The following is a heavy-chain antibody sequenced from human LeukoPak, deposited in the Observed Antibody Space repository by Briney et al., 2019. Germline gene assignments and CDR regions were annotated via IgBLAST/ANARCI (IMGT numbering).Heavy chain of an antibody. Sequence: PGGSLRLSCAASGFTFSSCEMNWVRQAPGKGLEWVSYISSSGSTIYYADSVKGRFTISRDSAKNSLYLQMNSLRAEDTAVYYCFSSSWPFDYWGQGTLVTVSS. CDR2: ISSSGSTI. D-gene: IGHD6-13*01. V-gene: IGHV3-48*03. CDR3: FSSSWPFDY. J-gene: IGHJ4*02. CDR1: GFTFSSCE.